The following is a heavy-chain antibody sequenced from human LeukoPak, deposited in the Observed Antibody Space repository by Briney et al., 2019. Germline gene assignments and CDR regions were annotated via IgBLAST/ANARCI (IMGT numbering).Heavy chain of an antibody. Sequence: SETLSLTCTVSGGSVSTSSYYWGWIRQPPGKGLEWIGRIYYTGDTSYTPSLKSRVTISVDTSKNQFFLKLNSVTAADTAVYYCAKSRGLSLYNEWGQGTLVTISS. CDR1: GGSVSTSSYY. CDR3: AKSRGLSLYNE. CDR2: IYYTGDT. D-gene: IGHD3/OR15-3a*01. V-gene: IGHV4-39*01. J-gene: IGHJ4*02.